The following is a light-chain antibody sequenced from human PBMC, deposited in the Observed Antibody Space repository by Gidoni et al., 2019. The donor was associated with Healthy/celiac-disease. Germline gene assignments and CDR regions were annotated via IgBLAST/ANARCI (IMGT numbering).Light chain of an antibody. CDR2: GNS. J-gene: IGLJ3*02. CDR3: QSYDSSLSGV. CDR1: SSNSGAGYD. V-gene: IGLV1-40*01. Sequence: QSVLTQPHSVSGAPGPRVTISCTGSSSNSGAGYDVHWYQQLPGTAPKLLIYGNSNRPSGVPDRFSGSKSGTSASLAITGLQAEDEADYYCQSYDSSLSGVFGGGTKLTVL.